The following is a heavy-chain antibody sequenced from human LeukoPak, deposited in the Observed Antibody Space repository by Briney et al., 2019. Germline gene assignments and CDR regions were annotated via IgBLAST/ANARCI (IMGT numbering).Heavy chain of an antibody. CDR1: GYTFTGYD. J-gene: IGHJ4*02. D-gene: IGHD6-13*01. CDR2: MNPNSGNT. CDR3: ARGPRAAADDY. V-gene: IGHV1-8*01. Sequence: ASVKVSCKASGYTFTGYDINWVRQAAGQGLEWMGWMNPNSGNTGYAQKFQGRVTMTRNTSISTAYMELSSLTSEDTAVYYCARGPRAAADDYWGQGTLVTVSS.